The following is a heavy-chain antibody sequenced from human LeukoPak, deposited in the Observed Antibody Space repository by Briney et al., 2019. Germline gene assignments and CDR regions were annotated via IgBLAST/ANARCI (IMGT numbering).Heavy chain of an antibody. J-gene: IGHJ6*03. CDR1: GYTFTSYG. Sequence: GASVKVSCKASGYTFTSYGMNWVRQAPGQGLEWMGWINTNTGNPTYAHGFTGRFVFSLDTSVSTAYLQISSLKAEDTAVYYCARADREIRYSSSWYYEDYYHYMDVWGKGTTVTVSS. V-gene: IGHV7-4-1*02. CDR2: INTNTGNP. D-gene: IGHD6-13*01. CDR3: ARADREIRYSSSWYYEDYYHYMDV.